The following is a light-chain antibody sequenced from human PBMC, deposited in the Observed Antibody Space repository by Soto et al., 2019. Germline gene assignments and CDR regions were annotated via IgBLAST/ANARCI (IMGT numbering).Light chain of an antibody. CDR2: CAS. CDR1: QGLXSN. CDR3: PQDQGGTRT. V-gene: IGKV3-15*01. Sequence: GVTQSAGILSVSPGERATLSCRASQGLXSNFGWYQQRPGQAPRILXHCASTRATGGPARLSGSGSGTEFTHTSSGLVSENCVLCHGPQDQGGTRTYCQGTKVDIK. J-gene: IGKJ1*01.